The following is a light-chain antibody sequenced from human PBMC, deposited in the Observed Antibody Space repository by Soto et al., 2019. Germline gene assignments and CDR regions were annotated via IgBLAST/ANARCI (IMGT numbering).Light chain of an antibody. V-gene: IGLV1-44*01. Sequence: QSVLTQPTSASGTPGQRVTISCSGSSSNIGTYSVNWYQQLPGTAPKLLIYTNDQRPSGVPDRFSGSRSGTSASLAISGLQSEDEADYYCSSYRSSSTVFGGGTKLTVL. J-gene: IGLJ2*01. CDR3: SSYRSSSTV. CDR1: SSNIGTYS. CDR2: TND.